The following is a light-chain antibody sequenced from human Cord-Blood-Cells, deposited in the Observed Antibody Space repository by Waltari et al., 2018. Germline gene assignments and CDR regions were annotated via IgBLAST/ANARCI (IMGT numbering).Light chain of an antibody. V-gene: IGKV1-39*01. J-gene: IGKJ1*01. CDR3: QQSYSQWT. CDR1: QSISSY. Sequence: DIQMTQSPSSLSASVGARVTTTCRASQSISSYLNWYQQKPGKAPKLLIYAASSLQSGVPSRFSGSGSGTDFTLTISSLQPEDFATYYCQQSYSQWTFGQGTKVEIK. CDR2: AAS.